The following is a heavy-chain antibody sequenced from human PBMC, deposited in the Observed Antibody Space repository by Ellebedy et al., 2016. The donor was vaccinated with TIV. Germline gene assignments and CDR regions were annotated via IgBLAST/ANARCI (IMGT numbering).Heavy chain of an antibody. V-gene: IGHV5-51*01. CDR3: ARDVTVTTTEAFDY. D-gene: IGHD4-17*01. Sequence: GESLKISCKGFGYSFTNYWIVWVRQMPGKGLEWMGVISPADSHLRSSPSFQGQVTISADKSISTAYLQWSSLKASDSAMYYCARDVTVTTTEAFDYWGQGTLVTVSS. CDR1: GYSFTNYW. J-gene: IGHJ4*02. CDR2: ISPADSHL.